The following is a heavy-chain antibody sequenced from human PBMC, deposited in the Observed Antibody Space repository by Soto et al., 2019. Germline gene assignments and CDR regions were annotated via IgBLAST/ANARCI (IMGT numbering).Heavy chain of an antibody. Sequence: GASVKVSCKASGGTFSSYTISWVRQAPGQGLEWMGRIIPILGIANYAQKFQGRVTITADKSTSTAYMELSSLRSEDTAVYYCARDPQYSSSEIYYYYYMDVWGKGTTVTVSS. CDR2: IIPILGIA. J-gene: IGHJ6*03. V-gene: IGHV1-69*04. D-gene: IGHD6-6*01. CDR1: GGTFSSYT. CDR3: ARDPQYSSSEIYYYYYMDV.